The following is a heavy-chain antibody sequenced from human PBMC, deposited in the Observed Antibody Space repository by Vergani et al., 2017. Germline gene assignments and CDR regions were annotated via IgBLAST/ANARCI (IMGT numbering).Heavy chain of an antibody. Sequence: QVQLQESGPGLVKPSQTLSLTCTVSGSSISSGSYYWSWIRQPAGKGLEWIGRIYTSGSTNYNPSLKSRVTMSVDTSKNQFSLKLSSVTAADTAVYYCASSWIQLWLGYYYMDVWGKGTTVTVSS. V-gene: IGHV4-61*02. J-gene: IGHJ6*03. D-gene: IGHD5-18*01. CDR3: ASSWIQLWLGYYYMDV. CDR2: IYTSGST. CDR1: GSSISSGSYY.